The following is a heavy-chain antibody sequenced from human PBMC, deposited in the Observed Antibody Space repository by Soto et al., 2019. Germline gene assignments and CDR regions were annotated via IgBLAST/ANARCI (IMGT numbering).Heavy chain of an antibody. Sequence: KPSETLSLTCAVYGGSFSGYYWSWIRQPPGKGLEWIGEINHSGSTNYNSSLKSRVTISVDTSKNQFSLKLSSVTAADTAVYYCATQGPARGPGPYRSSSVNWFGPWGQGTLVTVSS. CDR2: INHSGST. V-gene: IGHV4-34*01. J-gene: IGHJ5*02. D-gene: IGHD6-6*01. CDR1: GGSFSGYY. CDR3: ATQGPARGPGPYRSSSVNWFGP.